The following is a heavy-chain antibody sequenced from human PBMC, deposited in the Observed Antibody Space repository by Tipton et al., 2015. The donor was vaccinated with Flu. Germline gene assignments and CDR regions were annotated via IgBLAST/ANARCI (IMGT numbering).Heavy chain of an antibody. J-gene: IGHJ4*02. D-gene: IGHD1-26*01. V-gene: IGHV4-39*07. CDR2: IYYSGST. CDR3: AKYSGSYYDFDY. CDR1: GGSISNSSYY. Sequence: TLSLTCTVSGGSISNSSYYWGWIRQPPGKGLEWIGSIYYSGSTYYNPSLKSRVTISVDTSKNQFSLKLSSVTAADTAVYYCAKYSGSYYDFDYWGQGTLVTVSS.